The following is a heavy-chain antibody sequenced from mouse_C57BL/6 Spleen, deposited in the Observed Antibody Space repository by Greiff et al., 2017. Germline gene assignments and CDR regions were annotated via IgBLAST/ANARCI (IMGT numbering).Heavy chain of an antibody. D-gene: IGHD2-3*01. Sequence: EVKLVESGGGLVKPGGSLKLSCAASGFTFSDYGMHWVRQAPEKGLEWVAYISSGSSTIYYADTVKGRFTISRDNAKNTLFLQMTSLRSEDTAMYYCARSGDGYIWYFDVWGTGTTVTVSS. CDR3: ARSGDGYIWYFDV. J-gene: IGHJ1*03. CDR1: GFTFSDYG. V-gene: IGHV5-17*01. CDR2: ISSGSSTI.